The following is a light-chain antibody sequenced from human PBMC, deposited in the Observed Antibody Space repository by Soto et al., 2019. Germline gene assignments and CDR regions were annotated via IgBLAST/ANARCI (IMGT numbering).Light chain of an antibody. J-gene: IGKJ1*01. V-gene: IGKV1-5*01. CDR3: QQYNTYPWT. Sequence: DIQMTQSPSTLAGSVGDRVTFTCRASQSISSWVAWYQQEPGKAPKLLLYDASTLQSGVPSRFSGSGSGTDCTLTISRLHPDDFATYYCQQYNTYPWTFGQGTKVDIK. CDR2: DAS. CDR1: QSISSW.